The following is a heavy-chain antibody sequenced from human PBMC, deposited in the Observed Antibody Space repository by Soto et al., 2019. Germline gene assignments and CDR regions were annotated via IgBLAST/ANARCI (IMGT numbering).Heavy chain of an antibody. V-gene: IGHV5-10-1*01. CDR3: ARRYSSSWYDYYYGMDV. CDR1: GYSFIDYW. Sequence: GESLKISCKGSGYSFIDYWISWVRQMPGKGLEWMGRIDPSDSYTNYSPSFQGHVTISADKSISTAYLQWSSLKASDTAMYYCARRYSSSWYDYYYGMDVWGQGTTVTVSS. CDR2: IDPSDSYT. D-gene: IGHD6-13*01. J-gene: IGHJ6*02.